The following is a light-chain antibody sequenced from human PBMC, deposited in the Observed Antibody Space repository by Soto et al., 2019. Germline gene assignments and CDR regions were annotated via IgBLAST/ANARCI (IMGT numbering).Light chain of an antibody. CDR1: QSVSSN. Sequence: EIVMTQSPATLSVSPGERATLSCRASQSVSSNLAWHQQKPGQAPRLLIYGASTRATGIPARFSGSGSGTEFTLTISSLQSEDFAVYYCQQYNSWPLTFGQGTKVEIK. V-gene: IGKV3-15*01. J-gene: IGKJ1*01. CDR3: QQYNSWPLT. CDR2: GAS.